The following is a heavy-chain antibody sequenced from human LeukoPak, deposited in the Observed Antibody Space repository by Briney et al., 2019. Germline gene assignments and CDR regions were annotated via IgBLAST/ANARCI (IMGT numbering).Heavy chain of an antibody. CDR3: VKDQYTAMPDAFDI. CDR2: ISSNGGST. Sequence: GGSLRLSCSASGFTFSSYAMHWVRQASGKGLEYVSAISSNGGSTYYADSVKGRFTISRDNSKNTLYLQMSSLRAEDTAVYYCVKDQYTAMPDAFDIWGQGTMVTVSS. J-gene: IGHJ3*02. V-gene: IGHV3-64D*06. D-gene: IGHD5-18*01. CDR1: GFTFSSYA.